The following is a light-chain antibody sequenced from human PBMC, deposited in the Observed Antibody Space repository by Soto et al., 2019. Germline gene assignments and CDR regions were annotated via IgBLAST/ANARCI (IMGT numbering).Light chain of an antibody. CDR3: QQTYYSTWT. J-gene: IGKJ1*01. V-gene: IGKV1-39*01. Sequence: IHMTRSPSTLSASVVDRGTITCLASQSISSWLAWYQQKQGKAPKLLIYAASSLQSGVPSRLSGSGYGTDLTLTISSMKNEDSETYSCQQTYYSTWTFGQGTKVDIK. CDR2: AAS. CDR1: QSISSW.